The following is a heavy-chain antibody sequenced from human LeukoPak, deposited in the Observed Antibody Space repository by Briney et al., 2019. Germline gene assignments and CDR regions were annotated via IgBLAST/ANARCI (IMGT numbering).Heavy chain of an antibody. J-gene: IGHJ4*02. CDR3: ARGYSTSWYGPSLDY. Sequence: ASVKVSCKASGYTFTDYAVHWVRQAPGQRLEWMGWINTGTGNTKYSQYFQGRVTITWDTSASTAYMELSSLRSDDMAVYYCARGYSTSWYGPSLDYWGQGTLVTVSS. CDR2: INTGTGNT. D-gene: IGHD6-13*01. CDR1: GYTFTDYA. V-gene: IGHV1-3*03.